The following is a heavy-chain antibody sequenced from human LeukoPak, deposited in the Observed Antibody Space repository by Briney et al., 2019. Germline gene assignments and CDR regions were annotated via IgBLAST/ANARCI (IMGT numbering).Heavy chain of an antibody. V-gene: IGHV3-13*04. CDR1: GFTFSSYD. D-gene: IGHD3-10*01. Sequence: PGGSLCRSCAASGFTFSSYDMHWVRQTTGKGLEWVSAIGPTGDTYYPGSVKGRFTISRENAKNSLYLQMNSLRAGDTAVYYCVRGSGSYYDFDYWGQGTLVTVSS. CDR2: IGPTGDT. J-gene: IGHJ4*02. CDR3: VRGSGSYYDFDY.